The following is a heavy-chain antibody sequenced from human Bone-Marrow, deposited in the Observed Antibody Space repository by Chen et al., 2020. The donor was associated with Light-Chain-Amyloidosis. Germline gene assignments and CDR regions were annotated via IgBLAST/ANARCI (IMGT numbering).Heavy chain of an antibody. V-gene: IGHV3-7*05. Sequence: EMQLVESGGDLVQPGGSLRLSCEASGFTFSSRWMSWVRQAPGEGLEWVANIRRDGIEKYFVESERRRLTISRAIAKSALYHLMNSLTLEKTTLYYCTSEHRRAYDIWGQGTILTVSS. CDR3: TSEHRRAYDI. CDR1: GFTFSSRW. J-gene: IGHJ3*02. CDR2: IRRDGIEK.